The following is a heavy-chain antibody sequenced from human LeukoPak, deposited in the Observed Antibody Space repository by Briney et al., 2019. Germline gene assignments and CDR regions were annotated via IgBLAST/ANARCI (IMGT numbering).Heavy chain of an antibody. CDR1: GFTFSSYS. CDR2: ISSSSSYI. CDR3: ARDPDRGGYSMFDY. J-gene: IGHJ4*02. D-gene: IGHD3-22*01. V-gene: IGHV3-21*01. Sequence: GGSLRLSCAASGFTFSSYSMNWVRQAPGKGLEWVSSISSSSSYIYYADSVKGRYTISRDNAKNSLYLQMNSLRAEDTAVYYCARDPDRGGYSMFDYWGQGTLVTVSS.